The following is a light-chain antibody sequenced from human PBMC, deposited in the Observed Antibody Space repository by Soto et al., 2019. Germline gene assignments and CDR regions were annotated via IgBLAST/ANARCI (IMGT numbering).Light chain of an antibody. J-gene: IGKJ4*01. CDR2: GAS. CDR1: QSISSX. V-gene: IGKV3-15*01. Sequence: EIVMTQSPATLSVSPGERATLSCRASQSISSXLAWYQQKPGQAPRLLIYGASTRATGIPVRFSGSGSGTEFTLTITSLQPEDFAVYYCQXYNYWHPITFGGGTKVEIK. CDR3: QXYNYWHPIT.